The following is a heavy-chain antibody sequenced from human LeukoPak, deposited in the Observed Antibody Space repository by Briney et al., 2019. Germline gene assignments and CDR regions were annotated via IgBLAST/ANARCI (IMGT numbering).Heavy chain of an antibody. V-gene: IGHV1-18*01. CDR2: IIGDQGST. Sequence: ASVKLSCKASGYTFTNYGITWVRQAPGQGLEWMCWIIGDQGSTKYPQNFQGRVTMTTDTSTSKAYMDLRSLRSDDTAIYFCARSDLGTFTAGPFNYWGQGPLVGVSP. CDR3: ARSDLGTFTAGPFNY. J-gene: IGHJ4*02. D-gene: IGHD1-1*01. CDR1: GYTFTNYG.